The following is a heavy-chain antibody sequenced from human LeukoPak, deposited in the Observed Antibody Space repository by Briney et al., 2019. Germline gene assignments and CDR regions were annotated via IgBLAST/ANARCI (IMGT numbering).Heavy chain of an antibody. CDR1: GYTFTGYY. D-gene: IGHD3-22*01. V-gene: IGHV1-2*02. J-gene: IGHJ4*02. CDR2: INPNTGGT. Sequence: ASVKVSCTASGYTFTGYYLHWVRQAPGQGLEWMGWINPNTGGTNFAQRFQGRVTMTRDTSISTAYMELSRVRSDDTAVYYCARAYYDSGYSLGYWGQGTLVTVSS. CDR3: ARAYYDSGYSLGY.